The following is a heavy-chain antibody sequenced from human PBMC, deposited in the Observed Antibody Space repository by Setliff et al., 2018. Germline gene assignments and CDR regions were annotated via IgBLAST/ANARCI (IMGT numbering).Heavy chain of an antibody. CDR3: AKDDAGYCSGGSCYAPFDY. D-gene: IGHD2-15*01. J-gene: IGHJ4*02. Sequence: GGSLRLSCTASGFTFSSYAMSWVRQAPGKGLEWVSSIGDSGNSAYYADSVKGRFTISRDNSKNTLYLQMNSLRAEDTAVYYCAKDDAGYCSGGSCYAPFDYWGQGTLVTVSS. V-gene: IGHV3-23*01. CDR1: GFTFSSYA. CDR2: IGDSGNSA.